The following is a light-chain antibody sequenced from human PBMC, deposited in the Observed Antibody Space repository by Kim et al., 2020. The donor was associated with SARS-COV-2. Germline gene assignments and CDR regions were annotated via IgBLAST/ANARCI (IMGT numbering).Light chain of an antibody. V-gene: IGLV1-40*01. J-gene: IGLJ1*01. CDR3: QSYDSSLSGSGV. CDR2: GNS. CDR1: SSNIGAGYD. Sequence: VTISGTGSSSNIGAGYDVHWYQHIPGTAPKLLIYGNSNRPSGVPDRFSGSKSGTSASLAITGLQAEDEADYYCQSYDSSLSGSGVFGTGTKVTVL.